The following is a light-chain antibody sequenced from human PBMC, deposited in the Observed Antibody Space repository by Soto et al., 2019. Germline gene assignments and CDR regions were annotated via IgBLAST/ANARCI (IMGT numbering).Light chain of an antibody. V-gene: IGLV2-8*01. CDR2: EVT. CDR3: SSYAGGNNLVV. Sequence: QSALTQPPSASGSPGQSVTFSCTGTSSDIGTYNYVSWYQQHPGKAPRLMIYEVTKRPSGVPDRFSGSKSGNTASLIVSGLLGEDEADYYCSSYAGGNNLVVFGGGTKLTVL. J-gene: IGLJ2*01. CDR1: SSDIGTYNY.